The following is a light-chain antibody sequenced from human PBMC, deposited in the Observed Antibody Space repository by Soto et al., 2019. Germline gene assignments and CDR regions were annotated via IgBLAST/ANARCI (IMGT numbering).Light chain of an antibody. V-gene: IGLV1-47*01. CDR3: AAWDDSLSGNV. CDR1: SSNTGSNY. CDR2: RNN. Sequence: QSVLTQSPSASGTPGQRVTISCSGSSSNTGSNYVYWYQQLPGTAPKLLIYRNNQRPSGVPDRFSGSKSGTSASLAISGLRSEDEADYYCAAWDDSLSGNVFGTGTKVTVL. J-gene: IGLJ1*01.